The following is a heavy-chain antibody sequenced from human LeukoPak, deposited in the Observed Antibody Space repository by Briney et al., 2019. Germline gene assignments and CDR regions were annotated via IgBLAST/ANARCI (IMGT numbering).Heavy chain of an antibody. CDR3: ATGIMVTPFG. CDR1: GFTFSRYA. CDR2: ISYDAANR. J-gene: IGHJ4*02. Sequence: PGTSLRLSCAASGFTFSRYAMHWLRQAPGKGLEWITLISYDAANREYADSVKGRFTISRDNSRNTVYLEMNNLRPEDTAVYYCATGIMVTPFGWGQGTRVIVSS. V-gene: IGHV3-30-3*01. D-gene: IGHD2-21*02.